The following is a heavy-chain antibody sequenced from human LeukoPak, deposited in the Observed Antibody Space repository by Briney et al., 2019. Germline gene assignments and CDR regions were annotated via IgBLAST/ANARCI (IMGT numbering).Heavy chain of an antibody. D-gene: IGHD3-10*01. CDR3: ARDKFMVRGAENWFDP. CDR2: ISYDGNDK. V-gene: IGHV3-30*04. J-gene: IGHJ5*02. CDR1: GFTFSGSA. Sequence: PGGPLRLSCAASGFTFSGSAMHWVRQAPGKGPKWVALISYDGNDKYYADSVQGRFTISRDNSKNTLYLQMNSLRAEDTAVYYCARDKFMVRGAENWFDPWGQGTLVTVSS.